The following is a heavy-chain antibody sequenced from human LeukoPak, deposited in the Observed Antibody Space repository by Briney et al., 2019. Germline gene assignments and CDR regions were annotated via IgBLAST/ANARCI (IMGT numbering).Heavy chain of an antibody. CDR1: DGSINGYY. D-gene: IGHD5-18*01. J-gene: IGHJ4*02. V-gene: IGHV4-59*01. CDR3: TRGVGIQRWSFFFDY. CDR2: ISYCGIT. Sequence: SETLSLTCTVSDGSINGYYWSWIRQPPGKGLEWIGFISYCGITDYTSSLKSRVTFSLDTANNQISLQLNSVTAADTAVYYCTRGVGIQRWSFFFDYWSQGCLVSVSS.